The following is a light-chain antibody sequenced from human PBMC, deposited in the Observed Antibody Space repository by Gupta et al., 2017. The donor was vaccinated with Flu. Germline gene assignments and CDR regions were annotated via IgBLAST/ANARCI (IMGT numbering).Light chain of an antibody. CDR3: HQHYTIPLT. J-gene: IGKJ4*01. CDR2: WAS. Sequence: SLGEKATFKCKSIQSVLSNSNNKTYLAWYQQKPGHPPKLLVSWASNRQFGVPDRFSGNGSGTDFTLTISSLQAEDVAVYYCHQHYTIPLTFGGGTKVEIK. V-gene: IGKV4-1*01. CDR1: QSVLSNSNNKTY.